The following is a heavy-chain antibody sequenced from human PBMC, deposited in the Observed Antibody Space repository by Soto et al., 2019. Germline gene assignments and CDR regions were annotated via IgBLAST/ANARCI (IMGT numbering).Heavy chain of an antibody. D-gene: IGHD6-19*01. Sequence: SVKVSCKASGGTFSSCAISWVRQAPGQGLEWMGGIIPIFGTANYAQKFQGRITITADESKSTAYMKLSSLRAEDTVVYYCARDREAVASTYLFSANWFDPWGQGTLVTVSS. CDR3: ARDREAVASTYLFSANWFDP. CDR2: IIPIFGTA. J-gene: IGHJ5*01. CDR1: GGTFSSCA. V-gene: IGHV1-69*13.